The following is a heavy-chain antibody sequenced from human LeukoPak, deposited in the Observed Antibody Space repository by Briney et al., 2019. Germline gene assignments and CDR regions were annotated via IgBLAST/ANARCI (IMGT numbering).Heavy chain of an antibody. D-gene: IGHD5-12*01. CDR1: GGSISSYY. CDR2: IYTSGST. Sequence: SEALSLTCTVSGGSISSYYWSWIRQPAGKGLEWIGRIYTSGSTNYNPSLKSRVTMSVDTSKNQFSLKLSSVTAADTAVYYCARRSIVATVFDAFAIWGQGTMVTVSS. J-gene: IGHJ3*02. CDR3: ARRSIVATVFDAFAI. V-gene: IGHV4-4*07.